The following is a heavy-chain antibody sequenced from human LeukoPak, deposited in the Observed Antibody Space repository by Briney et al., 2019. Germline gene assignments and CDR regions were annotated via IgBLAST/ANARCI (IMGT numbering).Heavy chain of an antibody. CDR3: ARDVQQLSH. J-gene: IGHJ4*02. CDR2: IWYDGSNK. CDR1: GFTFSSYG. Sequence: PGRSLRLSCAASGFTFSSYGMHWVRQAPGKGLEWVAVIWYDGSNKYYADPVKGRFTISRDNSKNTLYLQMNSLRAEDTAVYYCARDVQQLSHWGQGTLVTVSS. D-gene: IGHD6-13*01. V-gene: IGHV3-33*01.